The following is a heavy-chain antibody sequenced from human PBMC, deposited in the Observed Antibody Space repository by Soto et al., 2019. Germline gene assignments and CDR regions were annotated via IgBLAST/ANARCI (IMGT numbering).Heavy chain of an antibody. CDR1: GFTIRNYA. CDR3: EGSWT. J-gene: IGHJ3*01. CDR2: ISGSSDRT. V-gene: IGHV3-23*01. Sequence: EVQVLESGGDLVQPGGSLRLSCAASGFTIRNYAMSWVRQAPGKALEWVSGISGSSDRTYYADSVKGRFTISKDTSSNTLYLQMNSLSVEDTAVYHCEGSWTWGQGTMVTVSS. D-gene: IGHD5-12*01.